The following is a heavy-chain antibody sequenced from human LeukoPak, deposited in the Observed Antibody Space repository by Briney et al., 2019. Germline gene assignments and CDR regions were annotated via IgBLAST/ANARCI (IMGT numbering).Heavy chain of an antibody. CDR1: GFTFSSYW. Sequence: GGSLRLSCAASGFTFSSYWMSWVRQAPGKGLEWVANIKQDGSEKYYVDSVKGRFTISRDKAKNSLYLQMNSLRAEDTAVYYCARDQYGDYYYYYGMDVWGQGTTVTVSS. CDR3: ARDQYGDYYYYYGMDV. V-gene: IGHV3-7*01. CDR2: IKQDGSEK. D-gene: IGHD4-17*01. J-gene: IGHJ6*02.